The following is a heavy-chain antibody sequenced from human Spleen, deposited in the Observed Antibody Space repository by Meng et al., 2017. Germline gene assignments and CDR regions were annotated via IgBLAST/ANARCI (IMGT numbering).Heavy chain of an antibody. CDR2: ITTNTGKP. V-gene: IGHV7-4-1*02. D-gene: IGHD2-15*01. CDR1: GYTFTTYY. J-gene: IGHJ4*02. CDR3: ARQEITGCSPY. Sequence: QVQLVQSGSELKKPGASVQISCKASGYTFTTYYINWLRHAPGQGLEWIGWITTNTGKPTYAPGFTGRFVFSLDTSASTTYLHISSLKADDTAVYYCARQEITGCSPYWGQGTLVTVSS.